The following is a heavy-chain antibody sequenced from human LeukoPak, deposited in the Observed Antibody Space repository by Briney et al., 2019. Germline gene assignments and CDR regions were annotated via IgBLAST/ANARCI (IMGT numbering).Heavy chain of an antibody. CDR3: ARQYSGYDTYYFDY. V-gene: IGHV3-7*01. CDR1: GFTFSSYW. D-gene: IGHD5-12*01. J-gene: IGHJ4*02. CDR2: IKQDGSEK. Sequence: GGSLGLSCAASGFTFSSYWMSWVRQAPGKGLEWVANIKQDGSEKYYVDSVKGRFTISRDNAKNSLYLQMNSLRAEDTAVYYCARQYSGYDTYYFDYWGQGTLVTVSS.